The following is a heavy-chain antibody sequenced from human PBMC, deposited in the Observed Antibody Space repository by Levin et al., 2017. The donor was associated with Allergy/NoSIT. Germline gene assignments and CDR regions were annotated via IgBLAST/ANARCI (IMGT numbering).Heavy chain of an antibody. Sequence: GESLKISCAASGFTFSDYYMTWIRQAPGKGLEWLSYISSSGSTINYADSVKGRFTISRDNAKNSLYLQMNSLRAEDTAVYYCAREAHCSGGSCYPAQDYWGQGTLVTVSS. V-gene: IGHV3-11*01. CDR1: GFTFSDYY. CDR2: ISSSGSTI. CDR3: AREAHCSGGSCYPAQDY. J-gene: IGHJ4*02. D-gene: IGHD2-15*01.